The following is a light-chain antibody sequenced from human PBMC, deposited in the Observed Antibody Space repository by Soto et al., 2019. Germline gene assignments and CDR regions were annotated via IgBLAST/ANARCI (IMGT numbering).Light chain of an antibody. J-gene: IGKJ4*01. V-gene: IGKV3-11*01. Sequence: EIVLTQSPATLSLSPGERATLSFSASQSVSSYLAWYQQKPGQAPRLLISDASNRATGIPARFSGSGSGTDFTLTVSSLEPEDFAVYYCQQRRDWPLTFGGGTKVEI. CDR2: DAS. CDR1: QSVSSY. CDR3: QQRRDWPLT.